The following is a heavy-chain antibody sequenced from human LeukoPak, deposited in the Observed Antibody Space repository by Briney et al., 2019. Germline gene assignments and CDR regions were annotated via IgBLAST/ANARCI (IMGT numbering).Heavy chain of an antibody. CDR1: GVSFNDYY. J-gene: IGHJ4*02. CDR3: TRMTTGHDY. Sequence: PSETLSLTCAVSGVSFNDYYWSWVRQPPGKGLEWIGEINHSGYTNDSPSLKSRVTMSIDTSTKQFSLNLRSVTVADTAVYYCTRMTTGHDYWGQGSLVTVSS. CDR2: INHSGYT. V-gene: IGHV4-34*01. D-gene: IGHD4-17*01.